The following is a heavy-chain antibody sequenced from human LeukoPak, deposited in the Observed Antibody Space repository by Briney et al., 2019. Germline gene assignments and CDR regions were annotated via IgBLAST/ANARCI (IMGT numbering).Heavy chain of an antibody. D-gene: IGHD2-15*01. CDR2: INHSGST. V-gene: IGHV4-34*01. J-gene: IGHJ4*02. Sequence: PSETLSLTCAVYGGSFSGYYWSWLRQPPGKGLEWLGEINHSGSTNYNPSLKSRVTISVDTSKHQFSLKLSSVTAADTVVYYCARVVGYCSGGSCYPSDYWGQGTLVTVSS. CDR1: GGSFSGYY. CDR3: ARVVGYCSGGSCYPSDY.